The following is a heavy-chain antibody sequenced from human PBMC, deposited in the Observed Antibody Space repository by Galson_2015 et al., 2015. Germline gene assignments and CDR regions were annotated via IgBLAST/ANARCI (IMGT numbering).Heavy chain of an antibody. D-gene: IGHD6-13*01. CDR1: GFSLSTSGVG. Sequence: PALVKPTQTLTLTCTFSGFSLSTSGVGVGWIRQPPGKALEWLALIYWDDDKRYSPSLKSRLTITKDTSKNQVVLTMTNMDPVDTATYYCAHRTTHGYSSSWSYFDYWGQGTLVTVSS. V-gene: IGHV2-5*02. CDR2: IYWDDDK. J-gene: IGHJ4*02. CDR3: AHRTTHGYSSSWSYFDY.